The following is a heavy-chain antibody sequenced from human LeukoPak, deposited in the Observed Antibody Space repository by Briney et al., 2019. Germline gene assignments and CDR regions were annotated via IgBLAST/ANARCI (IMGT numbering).Heavy chain of an antibody. CDR1: GGSISGFY. CDR2: IYYSGST. D-gene: IGHD3-10*01. Sequence: SETLSLTCTVSGGSISGFYWNWIRQPPGKGLEWIGSIYYSGSTYYNPSLKSRVTISVDTSKNQFSLKLSSVTAADTAVYYCARGSRSGPSPPYYFDYWGQGTLVTVSS. J-gene: IGHJ4*02. CDR3: ARGSRSGPSPPYYFDY. V-gene: IGHV4-59*12.